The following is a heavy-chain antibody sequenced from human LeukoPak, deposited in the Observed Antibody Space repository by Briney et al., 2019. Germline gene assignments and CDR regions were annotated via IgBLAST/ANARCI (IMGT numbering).Heavy chain of an antibody. CDR3: ARVGGTNYYYYGMDV. D-gene: IGHD1-1*01. J-gene: IGHJ6*02. Sequence: TSETLSLTCTVSGGSISSYYWSWIRQPPGKGLEWIGYIYDSGSTNYNPSLKSRVTISVDTAKNQFSLKLSSVTAADTAVYYCARVGGTNYYYYGMDVWGQGTTVTVSS. CDR2: IYDSGST. CDR1: GGSISSYY. V-gene: IGHV4-59*01.